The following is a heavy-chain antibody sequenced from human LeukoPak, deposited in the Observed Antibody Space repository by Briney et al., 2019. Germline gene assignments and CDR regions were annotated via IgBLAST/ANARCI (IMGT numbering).Heavy chain of an antibody. CDR2: IYYSGST. Sequence: PSETLSLTCTVSGGSISRSSYYWAWIRQPPGEGLEWIGNIYYSGSTKYNPSIKSRVNISVDTSKTQFSLKLSSVTAADTAVYYCARYCSGGSCYYFDYWGQGTLVTVSS. D-gene: IGHD2-15*01. CDR3: ARYCSGGSCYYFDY. CDR1: GGSISRSSYY. V-gene: IGHV4-39*01. J-gene: IGHJ4*02.